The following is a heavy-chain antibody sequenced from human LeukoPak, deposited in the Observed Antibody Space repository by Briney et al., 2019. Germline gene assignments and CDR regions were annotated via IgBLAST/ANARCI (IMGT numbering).Heavy chain of an antibody. Sequence: ASVNVSCKASGYTFTGYYMHWVRQAPGQGLEWMGWINPNSGGTNYAQKFQGWVTMTRDTSISTAYMELSRLRSDDTAVYYCARDLWEGVVTPNNAFDIWGQGTMVTVSS. J-gene: IGHJ3*02. CDR2: INPNSGGT. V-gene: IGHV1-2*04. CDR1: GYTFTGYY. CDR3: ARDLWEGVVTPNNAFDI. D-gene: IGHD1-26*01.